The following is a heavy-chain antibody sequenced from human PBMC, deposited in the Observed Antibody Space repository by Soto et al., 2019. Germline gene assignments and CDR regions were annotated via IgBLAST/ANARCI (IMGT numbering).Heavy chain of an antibody. CDR2: IYYSGGT. J-gene: IGHJ4*02. V-gene: IGHV4-59*01. CDR1: GGSISNYY. Sequence: SETLSLTCTVSGGSISNYYGSWIRQPPGRGLEWIGHIYYSGGTSFSPSPKSRVTISVDTSKNQFSLKLSSVTAADTAVYYCARADYGKIAYWGQGTLVTVPS. D-gene: IGHD4-17*01. CDR3: ARADYGKIAY.